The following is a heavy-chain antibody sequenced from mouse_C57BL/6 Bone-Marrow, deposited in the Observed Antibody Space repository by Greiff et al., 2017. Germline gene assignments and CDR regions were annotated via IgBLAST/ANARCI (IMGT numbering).Heavy chain of an antibody. D-gene: IGHD2-14*01. J-gene: IGHJ3*01. V-gene: IGHV5-17*01. CDR2: ISSGSSTI. Sequence: EVQGVESGGGLVKPGGSLKLSCAASGFTFSDYGMHWVRQAPGTGLVWIAYISSGSSTIYYADTVKGRFTISRDNAKNTLFLQMTSLRSEDAAMSYCASNRKRGFAYWGQGTLVTVSA. CDR1: GFTFSDYG. CDR3: ASNRKRGFAY.